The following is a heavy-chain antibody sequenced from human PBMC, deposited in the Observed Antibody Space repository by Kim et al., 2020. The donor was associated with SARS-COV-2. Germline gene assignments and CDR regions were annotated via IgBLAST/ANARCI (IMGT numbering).Heavy chain of an antibody. CDR2: SNK. Sequence: SNKYDADAVKGRVTISRDNSTNTLYLQMNSLRAEDTAVYYCARGPLICDYWGQGTLVTVSS. V-gene: IGHV3-33*01. CDR3: ARGPLICDY. J-gene: IGHJ4*02.